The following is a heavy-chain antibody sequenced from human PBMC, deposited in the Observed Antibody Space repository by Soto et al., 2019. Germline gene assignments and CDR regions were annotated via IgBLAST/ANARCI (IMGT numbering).Heavy chain of an antibody. J-gene: IGHJ6*02. D-gene: IGHD6-19*01. CDR3: ASLGYSSAGRGYYYGMDV. V-gene: IGHV1-18*01. CDR2: ISAYNGNT. CDR1: GYTFTSYG. Sequence: QVQLVQSGAEVKKPGASVKVSCKASGYTFTSYGISWVRQAPGQGLEWMGWISAYNGNTNYAQKLQGRVTMTTDTSTNTAYMELRSLRSDDTAVYYCASLGYSSAGRGYYYGMDVWGQGTTVTVSS.